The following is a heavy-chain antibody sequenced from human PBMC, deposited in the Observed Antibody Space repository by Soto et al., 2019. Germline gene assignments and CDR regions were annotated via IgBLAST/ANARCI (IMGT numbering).Heavy chain of an antibody. D-gene: IGHD1-1*01. CDR2: IRSKAYGGTT. CDR3: TRCLSTRNPEPRIDY. J-gene: IGHJ4*02. V-gene: IGHV3-49*04. Sequence: PGGAMKLSCTASVFTFGDYALSWVRQAPGKGLEWVGFIRSKAYGGTTEYAASVKGRFTISRDDSKSIAYLQMNSLKTEDTAVYYCTRCLSTRNPEPRIDYWGQGTLVTVSS. CDR1: VFTFGDYA.